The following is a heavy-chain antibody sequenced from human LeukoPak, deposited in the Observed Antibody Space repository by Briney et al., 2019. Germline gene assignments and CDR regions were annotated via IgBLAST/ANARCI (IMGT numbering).Heavy chain of an antibody. V-gene: IGHV3-23*01. CDR3: AKLDPTAYYYDSSGFL. Sequence: PGGSLRLSCAASGFTFSSYAMSWVRQAPGKGLEWVSAISGSGGSTYYADSVKGRFTISRDNSKNTLYLQMNSLRAEDTAVYYCAKLDPTAYYYDSSGFLWGQGTLVTVSS. CDR2: ISGSGGST. J-gene: IGHJ4*02. D-gene: IGHD3-22*01. CDR1: GFTFSSYA.